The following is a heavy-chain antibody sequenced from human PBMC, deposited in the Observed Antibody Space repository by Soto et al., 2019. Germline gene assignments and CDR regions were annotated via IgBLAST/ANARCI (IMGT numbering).Heavy chain of an antibody. CDR1: GFTFSSYA. CDR2: ISGSGGSR. V-gene: IGHV3-23*01. D-gene: IGHD6-13*01. CDR3: AKRELVLDY. Sequence: EVQLLESGGGLVQPVGSLRLSCAASGFTFSSYAMSWVRQAPGKGLEWVSGISGSGGSRNYADSVKGRFTISRDNSKNTLYLQMNSLRAEDTAVYYCAKRELVLDYWGQGTLVTVSS. J-gene: IGHJ4*02.